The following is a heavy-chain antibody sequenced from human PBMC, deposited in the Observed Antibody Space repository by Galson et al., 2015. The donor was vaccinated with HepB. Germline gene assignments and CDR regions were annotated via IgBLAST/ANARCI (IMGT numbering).Heavy chain of an antibody. CDR1: GFTFSSYG. D-gene: IGHD3-9*01. CDR3: AKDDGSFEYFDY. V-gene: IGHV3-23*01. J-gene: IGHJ4*02. Sequence: SLRLSCAASGFTFSSYGMSWVRQAPGKGLEWVSGISNSGGSTYYADTVKGRFTISSDNYTNTLYLQMNSLRAEDKAVYYCAKDDGSFEYFDYWGQGTLVTVSS. CDR2: ISNSGGST.